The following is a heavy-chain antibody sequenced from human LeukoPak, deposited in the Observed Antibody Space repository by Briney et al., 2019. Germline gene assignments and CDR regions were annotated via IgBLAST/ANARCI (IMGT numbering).Heavy chain of an antibody. D-gene: IGHD3-16*01. CDR2: LFYSGNS. CDR3: ARHLNTFDQGGASYYYIDV. V-gene: IGHV4-59*08. Sequence: PSETLSLTCTVSGGSMSYYYWSWMRQPPGKGLEWIGNLFYSGNSNYNPSLKSRVTISIDTSKSQFSLKLTSVTAADTAVYYCARHLNTFDQGGASYYYIDVWGKGTTVAVSS. J-gene: IGHJ6*03. CDR1: GGSMSYYY.